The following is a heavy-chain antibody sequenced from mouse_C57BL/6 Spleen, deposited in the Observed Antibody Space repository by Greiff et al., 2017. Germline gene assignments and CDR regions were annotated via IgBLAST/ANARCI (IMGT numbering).Heavy chain of an antibody. CDR2: IYPGSGST. V-gene: IGHV1-55*01. CDR3: AREKAYYSNYDFDY. Sequence: QVQLQQPGAELVKPGASVKMSCKASGYTFTSYWITWVKQRPGQGLEWIGDIYPGSGSTNYNEKFKSKATLTVDTSTSTAYMQLSSLTSEDSAVYYCAREKAYYSNYDFDYWGQGTTLTVSS. CDR1: GYTFTSYW. J-gene: IGHJ2*01. D-gene: IGHD2-5*01.